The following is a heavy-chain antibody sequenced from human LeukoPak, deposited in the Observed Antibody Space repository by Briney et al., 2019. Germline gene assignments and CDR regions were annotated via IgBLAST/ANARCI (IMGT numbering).Heavy chain of an antibody. Sequence: GGSLRLSCVGSGFTFSSYWMIWVRQAPGKGLEWVANIKDDGSEKHSVDSVKGRFTISRDNAKNLLYLQMSSFRAEDTAVYYCARARIDYWGQGTLVTVSS. CDR1: GFTFSSYW. J-gene: IGHJ4*02. V-gene: IGHV3-7*04. D-gene: IGHD1-14*01. CDR3: ARARIDY. CDR2: IKDDGSEK.